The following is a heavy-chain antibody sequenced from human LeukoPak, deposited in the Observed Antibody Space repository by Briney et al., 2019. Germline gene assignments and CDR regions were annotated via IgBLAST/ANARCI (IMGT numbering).Heavy chain of an antibody. Sequence: GGSLRLSCAASGFTFSSYGMHWVRQAPGKGLEWVAVISYDGSNKYYADSVKGRFTNSRDNSKNTLYLQMNSLRAEDTAVYYCAKFHSSGCPFDYWGQGTLVTVSS. D-gene: IGHD6-19*01. CDR1: GFTFSSYG. V-gene: IGHV3-30*18. CDR2: ISYDGSNK. J-gene: IGHJ4*02. CDR3: AKFHSSGCPFDY.